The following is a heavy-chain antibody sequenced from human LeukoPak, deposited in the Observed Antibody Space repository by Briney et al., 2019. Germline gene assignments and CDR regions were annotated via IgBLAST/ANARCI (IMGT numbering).Heavy chain of an antibody. Sequence: IPSETLSLTCTVSGYSISSGYYWGWIRQPPGKGLEWIGSIYPSGSTYYYPSLKSRVTISLDTSKNQFSLKLSSVTAADTAVYYCARAYFSSWYMNWFDPWGQGTLVTVSS. CDR1: GYSISSGYY. CDR2: IYPSGST. CDR3: ARAYFSSWYMNWFDP. V-gene: IGHV4-38-2*02. J-gene: IGHJ5*02. D-gene: IGHD6-13*01.